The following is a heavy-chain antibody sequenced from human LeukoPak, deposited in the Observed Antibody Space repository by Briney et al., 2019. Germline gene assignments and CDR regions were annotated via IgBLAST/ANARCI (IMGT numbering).Heavy chain of an antibody. D-gene: IGHD5-18*01. CDR2: ISGSGGST. CDR1: GFTFSSYA. J-gene: IGHJ3*02. Sequence: GGSLRLSCAASGFTFSSYAMSWVRQAPGKGLEWVSAISGSGGSTYYADSVKGRFTISRDNAKNSLYLQMNSLRAEDTALYYCAFYGYDAFDIWGQGTMVTVSS. V-gene: IGHV3-23*01. CDR3: AFYGYDAFDI.